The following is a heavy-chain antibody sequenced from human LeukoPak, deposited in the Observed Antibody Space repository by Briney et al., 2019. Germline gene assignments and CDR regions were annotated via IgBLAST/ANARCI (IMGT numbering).Heavy chain of an antibody. CDR2: INSDASDT. V-gene: IGHV3-74*01. CDR1: GFAFSRHW. D-gene: IGHD2-2*01. CDR3: ARICSSTDCLIPD. Sequence: GGSLRLSCAASGFAFSRHWMHWVRQAPGKGLVWISRINSDASDTNYADFVKGRFTISRDNAKNTVYLQINSLRDEDTAVYYCARICSSTDCLIPDWGQGTLVTVSS. J-gene: IGHJ4*02.